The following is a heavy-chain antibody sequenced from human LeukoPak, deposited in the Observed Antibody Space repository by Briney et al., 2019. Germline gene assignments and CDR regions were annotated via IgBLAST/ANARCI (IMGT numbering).Heavy chain of an antibody. CDR2: IYYSGST. D-gene: IGHD6-13*01. V-gene: IGHV4-59*01. CDR1: GGSISSYY. J-gene: IGHJ4*02. Sequence: PSETLSLTCTVSGGSISSYYWSWIRQHPGKGLEWIGYIYYSGSTNYNPSLKSRVTISVDTSKNQFSLKLSSVTAADTAVYYCARGKGTGSWYWDWGQGTLVTVSS. CDR3: ARGKGTGSWYWD.